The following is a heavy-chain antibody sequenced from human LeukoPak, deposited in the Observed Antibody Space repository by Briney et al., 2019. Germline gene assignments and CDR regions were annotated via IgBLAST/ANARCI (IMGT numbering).Heavy chain of an antibody. D-gene: IGHD2-2*02. V-gene: IGHV1-18*01. J-gene: IGHJ3*02. CDR3: ARGLSPAAIRNAFDI. Sequence: ASVKVSCKASRYIFTTYAVNWVRQAPGQGLEWMGWISAYNGNTNYAQKLQGRVTMTTDTSTSTAYMELRSLRSDDTAVYYCARGLSPAAIRNAFDIWGQGTMVTVSS. CDR1: RYIFTTYA. CDR2: ISAYNGNT.